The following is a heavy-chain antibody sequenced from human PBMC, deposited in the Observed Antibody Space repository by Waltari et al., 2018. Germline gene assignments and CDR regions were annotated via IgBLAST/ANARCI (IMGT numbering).Heavy chain of an antibody. Sequence: QVQLQQWGAGLLKPSETLSLTCAVYGGSFSGYYWSWIRQPPGKGLEWIGEINHSGSTNYNPSLKSRVTISVDTSKNQFSLKLSSVTAADTAVYYCARGRYYYGSGSYYKNLYYFDYWGQGTLVTVSS. V-gene: IGHV4-34*01. CDR1: GGSFSGYY. CDR2: INHSGST. D-gene: IGHD3-10*01. J-gene: IGHJ4*02. CDR3: ARGRYYYGSGSYYKNLYYFDY.